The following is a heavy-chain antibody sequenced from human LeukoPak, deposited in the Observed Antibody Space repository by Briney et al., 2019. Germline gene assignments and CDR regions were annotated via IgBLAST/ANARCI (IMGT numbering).Heavy chain of an antibody. J-gene: IGHJ4*02. V-gene: IGHV1-8*01. CDR1: GYTFTNYD. CDR3: ARTNGDLDY. Sequence: ASVKVSCKASGYTFTNYDINWVRQATGQGLEWMGWMNPNSGNTGYAQNFQGRVTMTRDTSISTAYMQVTSLRSEDPAIYYCARTNGDLDYWGQGTLVTVSS. D-gene: IGHD4-17*01. CDR2: MNPNSGNT.